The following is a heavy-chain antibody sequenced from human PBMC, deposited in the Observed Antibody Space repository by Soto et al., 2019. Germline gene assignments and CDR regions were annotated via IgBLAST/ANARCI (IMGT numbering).Heavy chain of an antibody. CDR2: INHSGST. V-gene: IGHV4-34*01. CDR3: ARHDYGDYDEAFDI. D-gene: IGHD4-17*01. J-gene: IGHJ3*02. Sequence: SETLSRTCAVYGGSFSGYYWSWIRQPPGKGLEWIGEINHSGSTNYNPSLKSRVTISVDTSKNQFSLKLSSVTAADTAVYYCARHDYGDYDEAFDIWGQGTMVTVSS. CDR1: GGSFSGYY.